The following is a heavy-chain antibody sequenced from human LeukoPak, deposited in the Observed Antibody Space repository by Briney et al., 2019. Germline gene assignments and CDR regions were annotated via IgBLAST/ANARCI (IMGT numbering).Heavy chain of an antibody. D-gene: IGHD2-15*01. CDR2: IYYGGST. Sequence: PSETLSLTCSVSGGSISSSRSYYWGWIRQPPGKGLECIGSIYYGGSTYYNPSLKSRVTIYVDTSRNQFSLRLSSVTAADTAVYYCARQYYRSAASCSNWFDPWGQGTLVTVSS. CDR3: ARQYYRSAASCSNWFDP. J-gene: IGHJ5*02. V-gene: IGHV4-39*01. CDR1: GGSISSSRSYY.